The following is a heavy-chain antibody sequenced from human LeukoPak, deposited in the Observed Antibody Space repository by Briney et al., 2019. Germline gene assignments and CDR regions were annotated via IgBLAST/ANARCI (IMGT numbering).Heavy chain of an antibody. CDR3: ARERSDSSGYYFFGY. CDR2: INHSGST. D-gene: IGHD3-22*01. V-gene: IGHV4-34*01. CDR1: GGSFSGYY. J-gene: IGHJ4*02. Sequence: SETLSLTCAVYGGSFSGYYWSWIRQPPGKGLEWIGEINHSGSTNYNPSLKSRVTISVDTSKNQFSLKLSSVTAADTAVYYCARERSDSSGYYFFGYWGQGTLVTVSS.